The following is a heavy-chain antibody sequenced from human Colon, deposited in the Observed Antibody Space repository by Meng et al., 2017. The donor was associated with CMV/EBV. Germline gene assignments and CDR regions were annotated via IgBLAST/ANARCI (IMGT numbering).Heavy chain of an antibody. CDR3: GRVGDSSTARGAFDI. Sequence: GGSLRLSCVAAGFAFSSYWMHWVRQSPGKGLVWVSRIDPDGRDTKYADSVKGRFTISRDNAKNILHLEMTSLRGEDPAVYYCGRVGDSSTARGAFDIWGQGTVVTVSS. D-gene: IGHD6-13*01. V-gene: IGHV3-74*01. CDR2: IDPDGRDT. CDR1: GFAFSSYW. J-gene: IGHJ3*02.